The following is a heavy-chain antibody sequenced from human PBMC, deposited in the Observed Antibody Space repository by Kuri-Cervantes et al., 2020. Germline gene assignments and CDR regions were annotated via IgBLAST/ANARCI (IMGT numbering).Heavy chain of an antibody. CDR1: GFTFSSYG. CDR3: AKEGDGSSSWYNYYYYYGMDV. J-gene: IGHJ6*02. V-gene: IGHV3-30*18. Sequence: GGSLRLTCAASGFTFSSYGMHWVRQAPGKGLEWVAVISYDGSNKYYADSVKGRFTISRDNSKNTLYLQMNSPRAEDTAVYYCAKEGDGSSSWYNYYYYYGMDVWGQGTTVTVSS. CDR2: ISYDGSNK. D-gene: IGHD6-13*01.